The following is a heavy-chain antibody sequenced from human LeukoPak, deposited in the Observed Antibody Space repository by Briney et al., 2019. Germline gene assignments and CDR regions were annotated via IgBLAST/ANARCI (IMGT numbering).Heavy chain of an antibody. Sequence: PGGSLRLSCAASGFTFDDYGMSWVRQAPGKGLEWVSGINWNGGRTGYGDSVKGRFTICKDNDKNALYLQMSSLRAEDTALYYCARGLDSSGYYDAFDIWGQGTMVTVSS. CDR1: GFTFDDYG. CDR3: ARGLDSSGYYDAFDI. J-gene: IGHJ3*02. V-gene: IGHV3-20*04. CDR2: INWNGGRT. D-gene: IGHD3-22*01.